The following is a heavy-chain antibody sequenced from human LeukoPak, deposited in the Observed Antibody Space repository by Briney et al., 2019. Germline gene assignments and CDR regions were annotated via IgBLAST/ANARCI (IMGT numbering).Heavy chain of an antibody. Sequence: SETLSLTCTVSGGSISSGGHYWSWIRQHPGKGLEWIGYIYYSGSTYYNPSLKSRVTISVDTSKIQFSLKLVSVTATDAAVYYCARGYCSSGSCYSNWFDPWGQGTLVTVSS. V-gene: IGHV4-31*03. J-gene: IGHJ5*02. D-gene: IGHD2-15*01. CDR3: ARGYCSSGSCYSNWFDP. CDR1: GGSISSGGHY. CDR2: IYYSGST.